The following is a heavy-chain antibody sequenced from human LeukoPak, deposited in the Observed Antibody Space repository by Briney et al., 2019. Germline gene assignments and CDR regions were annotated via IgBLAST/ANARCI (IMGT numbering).Heavy chain of an antibody. J-gene: IGHJ4*02. CDR1: GVTFSSNA. D-gene: IGHD6-19*01. CDR2: ITGSGDNT. Sequence: GESLKISCAASGVTFSSNAMNWVRQAPGKGLEWVSGITGSGDNTYYTESVKGRFTISRDNSKNTLYLEMNSLRAEDTAIYYCAKYLAGGWYYIDCWGQGILVTVSS. CDR3: AKYLAGGWYYIDC. V-gene: IGHV3-23*01.